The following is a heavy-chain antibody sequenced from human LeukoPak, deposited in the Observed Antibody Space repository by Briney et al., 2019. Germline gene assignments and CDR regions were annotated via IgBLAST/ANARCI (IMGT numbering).Heavy chain of an antibody. Sequence: PGGSLRLSCAASGFTFSSYGMHWVRQAPGKGLEWVSGISRSGGSTYYADSVKGRFTISRDNSKNTLYLRMNSLRAEDTAVYYCAKGDGGTLYFDYWGQGTLVTVSS. D-gene: IGHD2-15*01. CDR2: ISRSGGST. J-gene: IGHJ4*02. CDR3: AKGDGGTLYFDY. CDR1: GFTFSSYG. V-gene: IGHV3-23*01.